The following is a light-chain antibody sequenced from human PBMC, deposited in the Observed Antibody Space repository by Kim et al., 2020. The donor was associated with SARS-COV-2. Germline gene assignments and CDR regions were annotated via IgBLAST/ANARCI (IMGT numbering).Light chain of an antibody. Sequence: SVPPGQTASIPCAGDKLGDKYACWYQQKPGQSPVLVIYQDSKRPSGIPERFSGSNPGNTATLTISGTQAMDEADYYCQAWDSRVFGGGTQLTVL. CDR3: QAWDSRV. CDR1: KLGDKY. V-gene: IGLV3-1*01. CDR2: QDS. J-gene: IGLJ3*02.